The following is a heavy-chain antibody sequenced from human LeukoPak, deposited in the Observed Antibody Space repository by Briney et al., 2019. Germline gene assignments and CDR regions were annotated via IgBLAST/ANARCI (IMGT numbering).Heavy chain of an antibody. CDR3: ARAEVLLSYGHNKHCLDV. CDR1: GYTFTNYA. J-gene: IGHJ6*02. V-gene: IGHV1-3*01. D-gene: IGHD3-10*01. CDR2: INGGLENT. Sequence: ASVKVSCKASGYTFTNYAIHWVREAPGQSLEWMGQINGGLENTKYSQRFLGRVTITRDISANTAYMELNSLTSEDTAVYYCARAEVLLSYGHNKHCLDVWGQGTTVTVSS.